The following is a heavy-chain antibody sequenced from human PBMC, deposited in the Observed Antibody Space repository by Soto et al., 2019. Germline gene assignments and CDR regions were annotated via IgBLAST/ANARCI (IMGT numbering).Heavy chain of an antibody. CDR2: ISYDGSSK. Sequence: PWGSLRLSCAASGFTFSSYGMRFFRQAPCKGLEWVAVISYDGSSKYYADSVKGRFTISRDNSKNTLYLQMNSLRAEDTAVYYCAKGCYAYRYSCIDYWGQGTLVTVSS. V-gene: IGHV3-30*18. D-gene: IGHD1-1*01. CDR1: GFTFSSYG. J-gene: IGHJ4*02. CDR3: AKGCYAYRYSCIDY.